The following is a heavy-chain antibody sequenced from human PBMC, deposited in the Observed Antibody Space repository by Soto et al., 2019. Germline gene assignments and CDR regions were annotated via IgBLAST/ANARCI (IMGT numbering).Heavy chain of an antibody. CDR3: ARDFRYDFWSGYPTYYYYYGMDI. D-gene: IGHD3-3*01. CDR1: GGYIRSYY. V-gene: IGHV4-59*01. CDR2: IYYSGST. J-gene: IGHJ6*02. Sequence: SETLSLTCTVSGGYIRSYYWSWIRKKPGKGLEWIGYIYYSGSTNYNPSLKSRVTISVDTSKNQFSLKLSSVTAADTAVYYCARDFRYDFWSGYPTYYYYYGMDIWGQGTTVTVSS.